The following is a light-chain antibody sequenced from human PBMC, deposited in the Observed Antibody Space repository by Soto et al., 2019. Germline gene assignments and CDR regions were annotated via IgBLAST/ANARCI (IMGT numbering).Light chain of an antibody. CDR2: AAS. CDR3: QQTYSTPWT. CDR1: QNIHRF. J-gene: IGKJ1*01. Sequence: DIQMTQSPSSLSPFSGDRVTISCRASQNIHRFLNWYQQRPGEAPKLLIYAASNLQSGVPSRFSGGGSGADFSLTIANLQPEDFATYFCQQTYSTPWTFGPGTKVDI. V-gene: IGKV1-39*01.